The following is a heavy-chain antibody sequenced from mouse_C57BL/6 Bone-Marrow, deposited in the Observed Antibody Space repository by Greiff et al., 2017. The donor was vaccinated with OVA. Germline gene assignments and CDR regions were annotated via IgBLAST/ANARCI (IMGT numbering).Heavy chain of an antibody. J-gene: IGHJ1*03. CDR1: GYTFTSYG. D-gene: IGHD1-1*01. CDR3: ARRDYYGSSYPYWYFDV. Sequence: QVQLKQSGAELARPGASVKLSCKASGYTFTSYGISWVKQRTGQGLEWIGEIYPRSGNTYYNEKFKGKATLTADKSSSTAYMELRSLTSEDSAVYVCARRDYYGSSYPYWYFDVWGTGTTVTVSS. V-gene: IGHV1-81*01. CDR2: IYPRSGNT.